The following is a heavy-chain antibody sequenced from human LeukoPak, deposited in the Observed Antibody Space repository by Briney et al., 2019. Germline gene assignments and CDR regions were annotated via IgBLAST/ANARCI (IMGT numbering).Heavy chain of an antibody. CDR2: IIPIFGTA. CDR3: AREYSSSSGGLYYFDY. V-gene: IGHV1-69*01. CDR1: GGTFSSYA. Sequence: ASVKVSCKASGGTFSSYAISWVRQAPGQGLEWMGGIIPIFGTANYAQKFQGRVTITADESTSTAYMELSSLRSEDTAVYYCAREYSSSSGGLYYFDYWGQGTLATVSS. J-gene: IGHJ4*02. D-gene: IGHD6-6*01.